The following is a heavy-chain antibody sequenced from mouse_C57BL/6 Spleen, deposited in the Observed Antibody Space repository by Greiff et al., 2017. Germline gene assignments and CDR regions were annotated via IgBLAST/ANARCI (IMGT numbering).Heavy chain of an antibody. CDR1: GYSITSGYD. D-gene: IGHD2-4*01. V-gene: IGHV3-1*01. CDR2: ISYSGST. CDR3: ARDHYDYDGFAY. Sequence: EVQLQESGPGMVKPSQSLSLTCTVTGYSITSGYDWHWIRHFPGNKLEWMGYISYSGSTNYNPSLKSRISITHDTSKNHFFLKLNSVTTEDTATYYCARDHYDYDGFAYWGQGTLVTVSA. J-gene: IGHJ3*01.